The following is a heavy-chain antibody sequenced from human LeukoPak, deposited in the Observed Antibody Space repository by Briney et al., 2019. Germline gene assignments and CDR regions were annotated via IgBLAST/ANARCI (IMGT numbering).Heavy chain of an antibody. Sequence: PSETLSLTCTVSGGSISTYYWSWIRQPPGKGLEWIGNIYYTGSTIYNPSLESRVTMSVDTSENQLFLNLTSVTAADTAVYYCAREFRGYLFDYWGQGTLVTVSS. CDR3: AREFRGYLFDY. V-gene: IGHV4-59*01. J-gene: IGHJ4*02. CDR2: IYYTGST. D-gene: IGHD5-12*01. CDR1: GGSISTYY.